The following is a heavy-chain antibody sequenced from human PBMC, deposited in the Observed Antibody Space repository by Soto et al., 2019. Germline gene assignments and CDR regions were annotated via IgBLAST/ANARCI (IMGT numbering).Heavy chain of an antibody. V-gene: IGHV1-3*01. D-gene: IGHD3-10*01. Sequence: ASVKVSCKASGYTFTSYAMHWVRQAPGQRLEWMGWINAGNGNTKYSQKFQGRVTITRDTSASTAYMELSSLRSEDTAVYYCARDEVLWFGGYYYYYGMDVWGQGTTVTVSS. CDR2: INAGNGNT. CDR1: GYTFTSYA. J-gene: IGHJ6*02. CDR3: ARDEVLWFGGYYYYYGMDV.